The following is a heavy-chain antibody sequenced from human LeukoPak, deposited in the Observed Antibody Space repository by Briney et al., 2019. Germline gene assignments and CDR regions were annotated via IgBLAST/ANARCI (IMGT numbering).Heavy chain of an antibody. CDR3: ARDRYSSPAGFDP. CDR1: GGSISSGSYY. V-gene: IGHV4-61*02. J-gene: IGHJ5*02. CDR2: IYTSGST. Sequence: SQTLSVTCTVSGGSISSGSYYWSWIRQPAGKGLEWIGRIYTSGSTNYNPSLKSRVTISVDTSKNQFSLKLSSVTAADTAVYYCARDRYSSPAGFDPWGQGTLVTVSS. D-gene: IGHD6-13*01.